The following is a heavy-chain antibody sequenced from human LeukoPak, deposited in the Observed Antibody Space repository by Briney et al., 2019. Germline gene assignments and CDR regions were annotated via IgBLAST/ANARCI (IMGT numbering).Heavy chain of an antibody. CDR2: ISSSSAAK. CDR1: GFIFSTET. D-gene: IGHD1-1*01. Sequence: GGSLRLSCAVSGFIFSTETMTWVRQAPGKGLEWLSYISSSSAAKHYAESVKGRFTISRDNSKNTLYLQMNSLRAEDTAVYYCAKVWNDAFDIWGQGTMVTVSS. J-gene: IGHJ3*02. CDR3: AKVWNDAFDI. V-gene: IGHV3-48*01.